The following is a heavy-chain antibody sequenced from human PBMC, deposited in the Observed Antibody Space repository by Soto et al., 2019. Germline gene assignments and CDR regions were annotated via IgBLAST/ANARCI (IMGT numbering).Heavy chain of an antibody. CDR2: IIPIFGTA. V-gene: IGHV1-69*12. D-gene: IGHD3-22*01. J-gene: IGHJ4*02. CDR3: ASNYYYDSSGYYYIYFAY. Sequence: QVQLVQSGAEVKKPGSSVKVSCKASGGTFSSYAISWVRQAPGQGLEWMGGIIPIFGTADYAQKFQGRITITADESTSTAYMELNSLRSEDTAVYYCASNYYYDSSGYYYIYFAYWGQGTLVTVSS. CDR1: GGTFSSYA.